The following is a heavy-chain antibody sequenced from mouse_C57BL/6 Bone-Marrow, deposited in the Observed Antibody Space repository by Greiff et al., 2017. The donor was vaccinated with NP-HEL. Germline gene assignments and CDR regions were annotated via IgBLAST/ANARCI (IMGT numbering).Heavy chain of an antibody. CDR2: ISSGSSTI. CDR3: ARTSGTFFDY. J-gene: IGHJ2*01. Sequence: VQLKESGGGLVKPGGSLKLSCAASGFTFSDYGMHWVRQAPEKGLEWVAYISSGSSTIYYVDTVKGRFTISRDNAKNTLFLQMTSLRSEDTAMYYCARTSGTFFDYWGQGTTLTVSS. V-gene: IGHV5-17*01. D-gene: IGHD6-1*01. CDR1: GFTFSDYG.